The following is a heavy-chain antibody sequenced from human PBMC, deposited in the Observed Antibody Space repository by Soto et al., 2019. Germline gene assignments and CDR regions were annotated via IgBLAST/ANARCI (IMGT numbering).Heavy chain of an antibody. V-gene: IGHV1-69*08. J-gene: IGHJ4*02. D-gene: IGHD3-10*01. CDR2: IIPILGIA. CDR1: GGTFSSYT. CDR3: ARERVTMVRGVIIDRRPVDY. Sequence: QVQLVQSGAEVKKPGSSVKVSCKASGGTFSSYTISWVRQAPGQGLEWMGRIIPILGIANYAQKFKVRVNVTADKSTSTAYMERSSLRSEDTAVYYCARERVTMVRGVIIDRRPVDYWGQGTLVTVSS.